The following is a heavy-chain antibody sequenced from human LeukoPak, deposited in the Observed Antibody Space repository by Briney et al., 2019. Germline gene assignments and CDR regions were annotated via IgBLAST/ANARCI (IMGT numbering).Heavy chain of an antibody. CDR2: VSSSGANT. CDR1: GYMFTSYN. J-gene: IGHJ4*02. D-gene: IGHD2-2*01. CDR3: ARDQHYATDY. Sequence: ASVKVSCKASGYMFTSYNMQWVRQAPGQGLEWMGMVSSSGANTKYAQKFRGRVTMTSDTSTSTVYMELSSLISYDTAVYYCARDQHYATDYWGQGTLVTVCS. V-gene: IGHV1-46*03.